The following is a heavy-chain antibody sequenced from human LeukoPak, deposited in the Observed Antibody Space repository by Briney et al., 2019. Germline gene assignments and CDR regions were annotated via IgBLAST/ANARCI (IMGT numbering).Heavy chain of an antibody. CDR3: AKEGTPYGDYGHWFDP. D-gene: IGHD4-17*01. Sequence: SLRLSCAASGFTFSRYGMHWVRQAPGKGLEWVAVISYDGSNKYYADSVKGRFTISRDNSKNTLYLQMNSLRAEDTAVYYCAKEGTPYGDYGHWFDPWGQGTLVTVSS. J-gene: IGHJ5*02. CDR1: GFTFSRYG. V-gene: IGHV3-30*18. CDR2: ISYDGSNK.